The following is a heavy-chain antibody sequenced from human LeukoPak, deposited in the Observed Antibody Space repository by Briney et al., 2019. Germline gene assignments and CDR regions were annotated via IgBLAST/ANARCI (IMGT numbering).Heavy chain of an antibody. V-gene: IGHV3-53*01. J-gene: IGHJ4*02. CDR3: ARGPAGYN. CDR2: IYSGGST. Sequence: GGSLRLSCAASGFTVSSNHMSWVRQAPGKGLEWVSVIYSGGSTDYADSVKGRFTISRDNLKNTLYLQMNALRAEDTAVYYCARGPAGYNWGQGTLVTVSS. D-gene: IGHD1-1*01. CDR1: GFTVSSNH.